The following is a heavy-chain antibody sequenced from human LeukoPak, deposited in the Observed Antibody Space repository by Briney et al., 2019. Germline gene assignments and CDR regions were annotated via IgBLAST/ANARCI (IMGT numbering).Heavy chain of an antibody. D-gene: IGHD5-12*01. CDR1: GFTFSSYA. Sequence: PGRSLRLSCAASGFTFSSYAMHWVRQAPGKGLEWVAVISYDGSNKYYADSVKGRFTISRDNSKNTLYLQMSSLRVGDTAVYYCARTPLYSGRSGNQASFDPWGQGTLVTVSS. J-gene: IGHJ5*02. CDR3: ARTPLYSGRSGNQASFDP. V-gene: IGHV3-30-3*01. CDR2: ISYDGSNK.